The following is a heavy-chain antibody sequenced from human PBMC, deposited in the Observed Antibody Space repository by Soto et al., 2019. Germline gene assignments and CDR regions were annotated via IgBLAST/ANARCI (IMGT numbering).Heavy chain of an antibody. CDR2: IEWDDDK. Sequence: SGPTGEPTQTLTLTCTFSGFSLSTSGMCVSWIRQPPGKALEWLARIEWDDDKYYSTSLKTRLTISKDTSKNQVVLTMTKMDPVDTATYYCARMSGYDSSPFDYWGQGTLVTVSS. D-gene: IGHD5-12*01. CDR1: GFSLSTSGMC. J-gene: IGHJ4*02. CDR3: ARMSGYDSSPFDY. V-gene: IGHV2-70*11.